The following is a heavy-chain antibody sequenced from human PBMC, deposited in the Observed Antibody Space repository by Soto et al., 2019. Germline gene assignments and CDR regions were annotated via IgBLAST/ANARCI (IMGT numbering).Heavy chain of an antibody. CDR2: IISSSTTI. CDR3: ARDNGMAGSFDP. D-gene: IGHD2-8*01. Sequence: QPGGSLRLSCAASGFTFSSYSMNWVRQAPGKGLEWIAYIISSSTTIFYADSVKGRFTISRDNAKRSLYLQMNGLRDEDTAVYYCARDNGMAGSFDPWGQGTLVTVSS. CDR1: GFTFSSYS. J-gene: IGHJ5*02. V-gene: IGHV3-48*02.